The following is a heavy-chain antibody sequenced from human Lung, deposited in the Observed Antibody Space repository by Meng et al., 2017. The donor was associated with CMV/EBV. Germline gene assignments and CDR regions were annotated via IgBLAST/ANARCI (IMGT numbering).Heavy chain of an antibody. Sequence: SXTASGFTFDAFAMHWVRQAPGEGLEWVSGFSGNTGFIAYADSVKGRFTISRDNDKKALSLKMDSLRPEDPGLYYSGKGGGERVTFDAMDVWGQGXTVTFSS. D-gene: IGHD2-21*02. J-gene: IGHJ6*02. V-gene: IGHV3-9*01. CDR1: GFTFDAFA. CDR2: FSGNTGFI. CDR3: GKGGGERVTFDAMDV.